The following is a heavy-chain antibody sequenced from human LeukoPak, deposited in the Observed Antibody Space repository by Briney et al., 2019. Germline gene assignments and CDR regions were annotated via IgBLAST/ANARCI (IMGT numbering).Heavy chain of an antibody. D-gene: IGHD1-1*01. V-gene: IGHV3-48*04. CDR1: GFTFSSYS. CDR2: ISSSSSTI. Sequence: PGGSLRLSCAASGFTFSSYSVNWVRQAPGKGLEWVSYISSSSSTIYYADSVKGRFTISRDNAKNSLYLQMNSLRAEDTAVYYCAGNWNDRFYYFDYWGQGTLVTVSS. CDR3: AGNWNDRFYYFDY. J-gene: IGHJ4*02.